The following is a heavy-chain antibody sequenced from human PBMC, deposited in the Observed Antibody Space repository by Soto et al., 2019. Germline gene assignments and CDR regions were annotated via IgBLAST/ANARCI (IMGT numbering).Heavy chain of an antibody. J-gene: IGHJ4*02. D-gene: IGHD2-15*01. Sequence: GGSLRLSCTASGFTFGDYAMSWFRQAPGKGLEWVGFIRSKAYGGTTEYAASVKGRFTISRDDSKSIAYLQMNSLKTEDTAVYYCTRSGYCSGGSCYAPGPDYWGQGTLVTVSS. V-gene: IGHV3-49*03. CDR1: GFTFGDYA. CDR3: TRSGYCSGGSCYAPGPDY. CDR2: IRSKAYGGTT.